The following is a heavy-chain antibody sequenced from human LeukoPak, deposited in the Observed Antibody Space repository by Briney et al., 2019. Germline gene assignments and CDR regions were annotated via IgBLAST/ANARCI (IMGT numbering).Heavy chain of an antibody. CDR2: INHSGST. V-gene: IGHV4-34*01. CDR3: ARGIDYDFWSGYPGTLYPFDY. CDR1: GGSFSGYY. J-gene: IGHJ4*02. D-gene: IGHD3-3*01. Sequence: SSETLSLTCAVYGGSFSGYYWSWIRQPPGKGLDWIGEINHSGSTNYNPSLKSRVTISVDTSKNQFSLKLSSVTAADTAVYYCARGIDYDFWSGYPGTLYPFDYWGQGTLVTVSS.